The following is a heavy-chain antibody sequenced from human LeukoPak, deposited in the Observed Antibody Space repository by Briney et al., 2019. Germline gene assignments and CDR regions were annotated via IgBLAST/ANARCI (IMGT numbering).Heavy chain of an antibody. CDR2: IIPNTSGT. Sequence: ASVKVSCKASGYTITDYYLHWVRQAPGQGLEWMGWIIPNTSGTNYAQKFQDWGTMSSDTSISTAYMELSSLRSDDTAVYYCARGSPSYAQWHFDLWGRGTLVTVSS. J-gene: IGHJ2*01. CDR1: GYTITDYY. D-gene: IGHD2/OR15-2a*01. V-gene: IGHV1-2*04. CDR3: ARGSPSYAQWHFDL.